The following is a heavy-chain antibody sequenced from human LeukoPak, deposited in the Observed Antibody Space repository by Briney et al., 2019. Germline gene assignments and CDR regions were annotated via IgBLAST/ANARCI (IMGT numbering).Heavy chain of an antibody. CDR3: AKDPSYSGYARKYYFDY. J-gene: IGHJ4*02. CDR1: GFTFSSYS. D-gene: IGHD5-12*01. V-gene: IGHV3-21*01. Sequence: PGGSLRLSCAASGFTFSSYSMNWVRQAPGEGLEWVSSISSSSSYIYYADSVKGRFTISRDNAKNSLYLLMNSLRAEDTAVYYCAKDPSYSGYARKYYFDYWGQGTLVTVSS. CDR2: ISSSSSYI.